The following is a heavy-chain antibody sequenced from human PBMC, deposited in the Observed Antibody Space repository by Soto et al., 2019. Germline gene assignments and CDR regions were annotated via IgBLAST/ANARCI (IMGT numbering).Heavy chain of an antibody. CDR2: IIPIFGTA. Sequence: SVKVSCKASGGTFSSYAISWVRQAPGQGLEWMGGIIPIFGTANYAQKFQGRVTITADESTSTAYMELSSLRSEDTAVYYCARDFVDIVVVPAAMRYYYGMDVWGQGTTVTVSS. D-gene: IGHD2-2*03. J-gene: IGHJ6*02. CDR1: GGTFSSYA. CDR3: ARDFVDIVVVPAAMRYYYGMDV. V-gene: IGHV1-69*13.